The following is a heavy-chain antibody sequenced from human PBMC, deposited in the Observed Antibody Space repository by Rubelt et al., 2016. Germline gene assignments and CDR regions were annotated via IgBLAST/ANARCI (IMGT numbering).Heavy chain of an antibody. Sequence: GSIYYSGSTYYNPSLKSRVTISVDTSKNQFSLKLSSVTAADTAVYYCARVRGLLRYFDWSAPYYFDYWGQGTLVTVSS. J-gene: IGHJ4*02. CDR3: ARVRGLLRYFDWSAPYYFDY. V-gene: IGHV4-39*07. D-gene: IGHD3-9*01. CDR2: IYYSGST.